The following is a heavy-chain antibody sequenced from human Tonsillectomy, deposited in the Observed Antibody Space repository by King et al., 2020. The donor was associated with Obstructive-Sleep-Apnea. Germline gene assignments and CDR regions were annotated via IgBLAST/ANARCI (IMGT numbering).Heavy chain of an antibody. CDR3: ATDSQHYYDSSGYPPLLFDS. CDR1: GFTFSSYG. CDR2: IRDDGSNK. Sequence: VQLVESGGGVVQPGRSLRLSCAASGFTFSSYGMHWVRQAPGKGLEWVAFIRDDGSNKYYADSVKGRVTISRDNSKNTLYLQMNSLRAEDTAVYCCATDSQHYYDSSGYPPLLFDSWGKGTLVTVSS. D-gene: IGHD3-22*01. V-gene: IGHV3-30*02. J-gene: IGHJ4*02.